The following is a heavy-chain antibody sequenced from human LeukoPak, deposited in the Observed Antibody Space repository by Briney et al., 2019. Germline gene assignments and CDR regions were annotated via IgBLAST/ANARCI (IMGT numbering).Heavy chain of an antibody. J-gene: IGHJ4*02. CDR3: ARVWNGDYPDS. V-gene: IGHV4-39*01. CDR1: GGSISSSSYY. D-gene: IGHD4-17*01. CDR2: IYYSGST. Sequence: PSETLSLTCTVSGGSISSSSYYWGWIRQPPGKGLEWIGSIYYSGSTYYNPSLKSRVTISVDTSKNQFSLKLSSVTAADTAVYYCARVWNGDYPDSWGQGTLVTVSS.